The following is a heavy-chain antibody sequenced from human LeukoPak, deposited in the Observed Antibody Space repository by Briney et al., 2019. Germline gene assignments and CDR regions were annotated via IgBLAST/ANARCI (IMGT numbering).Heavy chain of an antibody. Sequence: SETRSLTCTVYGGSISRYSWSWNRQPAGKGLEWVGRIYSSGSTNDNPSLKSRVTMSVDTSKNQFSLKLTSVTAADTAVYYCARARSGSLDYWGQGTLVTVSS. CDR1: GGSISRYS. V-gene: IGHV4-4*07. CDR2: IYSSGST. J-gene: IGHJ4*02. D-gene: IGHD1-26*01. CDR3: ARARSGSLDY.